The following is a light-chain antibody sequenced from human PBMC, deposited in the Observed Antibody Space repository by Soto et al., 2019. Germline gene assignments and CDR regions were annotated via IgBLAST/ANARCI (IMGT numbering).Light chain of an antibody. CDR1: QSVSSSW. Sequence: EIVLTQSPGILSLSPGERATLSCRASQSVSSSWLGWYQQKPGQAPRLLIYEASSRTTGTPDRFSGSGSGTDFTLTISRLEPEDFGVYYCQQNGRSPITFGQGTRLEIK. CDR2: EAS. CDR3: QQNGRSPIT. J-gene: IGKJ5*01. V-gene: IGKV3-20*01.